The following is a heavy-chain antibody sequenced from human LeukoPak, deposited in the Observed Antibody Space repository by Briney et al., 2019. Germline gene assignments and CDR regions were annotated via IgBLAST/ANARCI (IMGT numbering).Heavy chain of an antibody. D-gene: IGHD2-8*01. CDR2: IYYSGST. CDR1: GCSISSGGYY. CDR3: ARNGLLMVPDY. Sequence: KSSQTLSLTCTVSGCSISSGGYYWSWIRQHPGKGLEWIGYIYYSGSTYYNPSLKSRVTISVDTSKNQFSLKLSSVTAADTAVYYCARNGLLMVPDYWGQGTLVTVSS. J-gene: IGHJ4*02. V-gene: IGHV4-31*03.